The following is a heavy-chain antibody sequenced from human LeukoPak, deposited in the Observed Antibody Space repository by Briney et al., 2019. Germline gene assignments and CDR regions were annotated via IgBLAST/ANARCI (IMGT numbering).Heavy chain of an antibody. J-gene: IGHJ4*02. CDR3: ARELRTFDS. D-gene: IGHD3-16*01. Sequence: AGSLTLSCAASGFTFSSYWMTWVRQAPGKGLEWVANIKHNGDELNYVDSVEDRFTISRDNAKNSLYLHMTSLRAEDTAVYYCARELRTFDSWGQGTLVTVSS. V-gene: IGHV3-7*01. CDR2: IKHNGDEL. CDR1: GFTFSSYW.